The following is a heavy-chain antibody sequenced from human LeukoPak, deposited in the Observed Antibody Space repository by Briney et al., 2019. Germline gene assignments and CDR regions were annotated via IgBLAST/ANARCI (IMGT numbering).Heavy chain of an antibody. CDR2: IKQDGSEK. Sequence: GGSLRLSCAAPGFTFSSYWMSWVRQAPGKGLEWVANIKQDGSEKYYVDSVKGRFTISRDNAKNSLYLQMNSLRAEDTAVYYCASSSKLDYWGQGTLVTVSS. CDR1: GFTFSSYW. V-gene: IGHV3-7*01. J-gene: IGHJ4*02. CDR3: ASSSKLDY.